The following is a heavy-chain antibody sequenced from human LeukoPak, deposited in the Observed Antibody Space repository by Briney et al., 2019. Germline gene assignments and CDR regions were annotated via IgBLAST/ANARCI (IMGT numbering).Heavy chain of an antibody. V-gene: IGHV3-30*02. CDR1: GFTFSSYA. D-gene: IGHD3-10*01. CDR2: IRYDGSNK. J-gene: IGHJ4*02. Sequence: PGRSLRLSCAASGFTFSSYAMHWVRQAPGKGLEWVAFIRYDGSNKYYADSVKGRFTISRDNSKNTLYLQMNSLRAEDTAVYYCAKDSMVRGYYHYFDYWGQGTLVTVSS. CDR3: AKDSMVRGYYHYFDY.